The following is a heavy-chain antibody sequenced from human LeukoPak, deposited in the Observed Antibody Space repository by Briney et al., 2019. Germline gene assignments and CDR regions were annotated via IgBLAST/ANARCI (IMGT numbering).Heavy chain of an antibody. CDR2: IYSSGFT. CDR1: GASISSGGYY. Sequence: SQTLSLTCTVSGASISSGGYYWSWIHQHPGKGLEWIGFIYSSGFTYYNPSLKSRVAISVDTSENQLSLKLSSVTAADTAVYYCARGIYYYGDYWGQGTLVTVSS. CDR3: ARGIYYYGDY. D-gene: IGHD3-10*01. J-gene: IGHJ4*02. V-gene: IGHV4-31*03.